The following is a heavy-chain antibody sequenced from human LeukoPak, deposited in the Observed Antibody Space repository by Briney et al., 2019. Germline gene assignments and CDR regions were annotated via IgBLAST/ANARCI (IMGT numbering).Heavy chain of an antibody. CDR2: LSYDGSNK. CDR3: AKDRGDGYNYDYYYGMDV. CDR1: GFTFSSYG. J-gene: IGHJ6*02. V-gene: IGHV3-30*18. Sequence: PGRSLRLSCAASGFTFSSYGMHWVRQAPGKGLEWVAVLSYDGSNKYYADSVKGRFTISRDNSKNTLYLQMNSLRAEDTAVYYCAKDRGDGYNYDYYYGMDVWGQGTTVTVSS. D-gene: IGHD5-24*01.